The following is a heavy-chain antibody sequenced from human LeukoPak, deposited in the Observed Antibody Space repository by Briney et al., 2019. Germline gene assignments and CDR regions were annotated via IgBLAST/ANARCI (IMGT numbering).Heavy chain of an antibody. CDR1: GGSISSYY. V-gene: IGHV4-4*09. Sequence: SETLSLTSTVSGGSISSYYWSWIRQPPGKGLEWIGYIYTSGSPTYNPSLKSRVTISVDTSKNQFSLKLSSVTAADTAVYFCARHAKGGYCSGNSCYGSTPWFDPWGQGTLVTVSS. D-gene: IGHD2-2*01. CDR2: IYTSGSP. J-gene: IGHJ5*02. CDR3: ARHAKGGYCSGNSCYGSTPWFDP.